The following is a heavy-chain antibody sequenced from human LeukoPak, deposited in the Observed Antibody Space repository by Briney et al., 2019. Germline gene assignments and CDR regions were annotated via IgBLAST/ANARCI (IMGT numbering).Heavy chain of an antibody. CDR2: IIPIFGTA. D-gene: IGHD1-1*01. Sequence: SVKVSCKASGGTFSSYAISWVRQAPGQGLEWMGGIIPIFGTANYAQKFQGRVTITADESTSTAYMELSSLRSEDTAVYYCARQLHGGLRIDAFDIWGQGTMVTVSS. CDR1: GGTFSSYA. CDR3: ARQLHGGLRIDAFDI. V-gene: IGHV1-69*13. J-gene: IGHJ3*02.